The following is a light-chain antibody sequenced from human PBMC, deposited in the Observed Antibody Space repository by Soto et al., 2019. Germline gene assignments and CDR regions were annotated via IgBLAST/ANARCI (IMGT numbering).Light chain of an antibody. Sequence: TPSLPPGERATLYCMARQCVGSSFAWYQPKLGQAPRLLIYAASDRATGVPGRFTGSGSGTDFTLTITSLEPEDFAVYYCQHSASPPRTFGLGTKVDI. CDR1: QCVGSS. CDR2: AAS. J-gene: IGKJ1*01. V-gene: IGKV3-20*01. CDR3: QHSASPPRT.